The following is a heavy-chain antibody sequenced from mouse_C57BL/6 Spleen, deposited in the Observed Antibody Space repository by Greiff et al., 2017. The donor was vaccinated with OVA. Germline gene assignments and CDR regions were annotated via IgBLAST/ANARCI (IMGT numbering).Heavy chain of an antibody. Sequence: QVQLQQPGAELVMPGASVKLSCKASGYTFTSYWMHWVKQRPGKGLEWIGEIDPSDSYTNYNQKFKGKFTLTVDNSSSTAYMQLNSLTSEDSAVYYCARSTGDLSMDYWGQGTSVTVSS. D-gene: IGHD4-1*01. CDR3: ARSTGDLSMDY. CDR1: GYTFTSYW. CDR2: IDPSDSYT. J-gene: IGHJ4*01. V-gene: IGHV1-69*01.